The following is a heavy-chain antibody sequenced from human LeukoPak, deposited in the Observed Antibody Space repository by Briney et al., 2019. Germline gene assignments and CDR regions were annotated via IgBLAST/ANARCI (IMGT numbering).Heavy chain of an antibody. CDR1: GGSISSYY. CDR3: ARFDTPAREAIAAAGPN. J-gene: IGHJ4*02. CDR2: IYYSGST. Sequence: SETLSLTCTVSGGSISSYYWSWIRQPPGKGLEWIGYIYYSGSTNYNPSLKSRVTISVDTSKNQFSLKLSSVTAADTAVYYCARFDTPAREAIAAAGPNWGQGTLVTVSS. D-gene: IGHD6-13*01. V-gene: IGHV4-59*01.